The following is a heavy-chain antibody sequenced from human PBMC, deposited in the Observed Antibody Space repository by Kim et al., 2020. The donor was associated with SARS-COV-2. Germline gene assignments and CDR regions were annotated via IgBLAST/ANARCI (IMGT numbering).Heavy chain of an antibody. CDR3: ASGNYYDSSGYPGPSDY. V-gene: IGHV3-21*01. J-gene: IGHJ4*02. Sequence: GGSLRLSCAASGFTFSSYSMNWVRQAPGKGLEWVSSISSSSSYIYYADSVKGRFTISRDNAKNSLYLQMNSLRAEDTAVYYCASGNYYDSSGYPGPSDYWGQGTLVTVSS. CDR1: GFTFSSYS. D-gene: IGHD3-22*01. CDR2: ISSSSSYI.